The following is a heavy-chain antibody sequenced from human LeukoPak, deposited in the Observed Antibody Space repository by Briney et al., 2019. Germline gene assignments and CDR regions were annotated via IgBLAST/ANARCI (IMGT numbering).Heavy chain of an antibody. J-gene: IGHJ5*02. CDR1: GYTFTGYY. D-gene: IGHD3-3*01. CDR2: INPNSGGT. V-gene: IGHV1-2*02. CDR3: ARGLGRVTIFGVVISWFDP. Sequence: ASVKVSCKASGYTFTGYYMHWVRQAPGQGLEWMGWINPNSGGTNYAQKFQGRVTMTRNTSISTAYMELSSLRSEDTAVYYCARGLGRVTIFGVVISWFDPWGQGTLVTVSS.